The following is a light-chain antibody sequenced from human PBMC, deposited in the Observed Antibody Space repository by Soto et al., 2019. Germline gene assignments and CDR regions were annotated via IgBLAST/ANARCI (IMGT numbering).Light chain of an antibody. CDR2: STN. J-gene: IGLJ3*02. V-gene: IGLV7-43*01. CDR3: LLNYGGAQVWV. Sequence: QAVVTQEPSLTVSPGGTVTLTCASSTGAVTSGYQPNWFQQKPGQAPRALIYSTNNTYSWTPARFSGSLLGGKAALTLSGVQPEDEAEYYCLLNYGGAQVWVFVGGTTLTVL. CDR1: TGAVTSGYQ.